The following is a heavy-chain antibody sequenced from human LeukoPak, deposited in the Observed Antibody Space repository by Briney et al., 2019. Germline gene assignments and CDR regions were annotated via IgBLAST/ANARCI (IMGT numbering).Heavy chain of an antibody. V-gene: IGHV4-61*01. J-gene: IGHJ4*02. CDR3: ARGSGSYFNFDY. Sequence: SETLSLTCTVSGYSISSGYYWGWIRQPPGKGLEWIGYIYYSGSTNYNPSLKSRVTISVDTSKNQFSLKLSSVTAADTAVYYCARGSGSYFNFDYWGQGTLVTVSS. CDR2: IYYSGST. CDR1: GYSISSGYY. D-gene: IGHD1-26*01.